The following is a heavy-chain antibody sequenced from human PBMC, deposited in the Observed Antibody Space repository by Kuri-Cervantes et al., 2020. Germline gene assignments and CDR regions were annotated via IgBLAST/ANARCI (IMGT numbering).Heavy chain of an antibody. Sequence: ASVKVSCKASGGTFSSYAISWVRQAPGQGLEWMGIINPSGGSTSYAQKFQGRVTMTRDTSTSTVYMELSSLRSEDTAVYYCARVPISDLLYPDWGQGTLSPSPQ. J-gene: IGHJ4*02. D-gene: IGHD2-8*01. CDR2: INPSGGST. CDR1: GGTFSSYA. CDR3: ARVPISDLLYPD. V-gene: IGHV1-46*01.